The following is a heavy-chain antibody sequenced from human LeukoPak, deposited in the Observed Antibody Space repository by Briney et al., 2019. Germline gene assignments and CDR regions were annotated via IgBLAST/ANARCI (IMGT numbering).Heavy chain of an antibody. CDR1: GFTFSSYA. J-gene: IGHJ4*02. Sequence: GGSLRLSCSASGFTFSSYAMPWVRQAPGKGLEYVSAISSNGGSTYYADSVKGRFTISRDNSKNTLYLQMSSLRAEDTAVYYCARENDYGDFSLGYWGQGTLVTVSS. V-gene: IGHV3-64D*06. D-gene: IGHD4-17*01. CDR3: ARENDYGDFSLGY. CDR2: ISSNGGST.